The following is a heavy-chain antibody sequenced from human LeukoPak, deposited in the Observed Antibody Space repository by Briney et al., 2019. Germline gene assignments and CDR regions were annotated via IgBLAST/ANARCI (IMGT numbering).Heavy chain of an antibody. CDR3: ARDQGFWSGYYTSNWFDP. CDR1: GYTFTSYG. Sequence: ASVKVSCKASGYTFTSYGISWVRQAPGQGLEWMGWISAYNGNTNYAQKLQGRVTMTTDTSTSTAYMELRSLRSDDTAVYYCARDQGFWSGYYTSNWFDPWGQGTLVTVSS. V-gene: IGHV1-18*01. D-gene: IGHD3-3*01. J-gene: IGHJ5*02. CDR2: ISAYNGNT.